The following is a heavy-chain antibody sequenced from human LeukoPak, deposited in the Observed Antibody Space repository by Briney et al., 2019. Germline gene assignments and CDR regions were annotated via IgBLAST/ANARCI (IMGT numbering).Heavy chain of an antibody. D-gene: IGHD6-19*01. CDR1: GFTFSDYY. CDR2: ISYSGSTL. V-gene: IGHV3-11*04. J-gene: IGHJ4*02. Sequence: GGSLRLSCAASGFTFSDYYMSWIRQAPGKGLEWVSYISYSGSTLYYADSVKGRFTMSRDNAKNSVYLQMNSLRAEDTAAYYCTRDAALVPGKNFWGQGTLVTVSS. CDR3: TRDAALVPGKNF.